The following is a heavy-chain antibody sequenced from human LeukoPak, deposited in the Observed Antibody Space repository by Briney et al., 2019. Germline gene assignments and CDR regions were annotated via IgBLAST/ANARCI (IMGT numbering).Heavy chain of an antibody. Sequence: GESLKISCKGSGYSFTSYWSGWVRQMPGKGLEWMGIIYPGDSETRYSPSFQGQVTISADKSISTAYLQWSSLKASDTAMYYCARSLDYYGSGSPVDMDVWGKGTTVTVSS. D-gene: IGHD3-10*01. J-gene: IGHJ6*03. CDR2: IYPGDSET. CDR1: GYSFTSYW. CDR3: ARSLDYYGSGSPVDMDV. V-gene: IGHV5-51*01.